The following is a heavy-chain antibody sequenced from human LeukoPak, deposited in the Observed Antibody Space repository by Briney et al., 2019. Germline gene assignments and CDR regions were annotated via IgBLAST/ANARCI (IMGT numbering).Heavy chain of an antibody. CDR1: GYSFTTYW. V-gene: IGHV5-51*01. CDR3: AKRGATDWYHLDAFDI. CDR2: IYPGDSDT. J-gene: IGHJ3*02. Sequence: GESLKISCKASGYSFTTYWIGWVRQMPGKGLEWMGIIYPGDSDTRYSPSFQGQVTISADKSITTAYLQWSSLKASDTAMCYCAKRGATDWYHLDAFDIWGQGTMVTVSS. D-gene: IGHD3-9*01.